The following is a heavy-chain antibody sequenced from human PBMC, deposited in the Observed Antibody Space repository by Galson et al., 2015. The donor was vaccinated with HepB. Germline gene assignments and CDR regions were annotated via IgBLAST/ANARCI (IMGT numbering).Heavy chain of an antibody. CDR3: VRDPPGAVAGISFDY. D-gene: IGHD6-19*01. V-gene: IGHV3-48*01. J-gene: IGHJ4*01. CDR2: ISSSITTI. CDR1: GFTFSSYS. Sequence: SLRLSCAASGFTFSSYSMNWVRQAPGKGLEWVSYISSSITTIYYADSVKGRFSISRDNAKNSLYLQMNSLRAEDTAVYYCVRDPPGAVAGISFDYWGHGALVTASS.